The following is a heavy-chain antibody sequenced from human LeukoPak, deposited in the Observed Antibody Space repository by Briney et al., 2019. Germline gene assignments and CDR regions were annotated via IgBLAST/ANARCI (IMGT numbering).Heavy chain of an antibody. V-gene: IGHV1-69*04. CDR2: IIPILGIA. CDR1: GGTFSSYT. CDR3: ARDQVVPADPDAFDI. D-gene: IGHD2-2*01. Sequence: SVKVSCKASGGTFSSYTISWVRQAPGQGLEWMGRIIPILGIANHAQKFQGRVTITADKSTSTAYMELSSLRSEDTAVYYCARDQVVPADPDAFDIWGQGTMVTVSS. J-gene: IGHJ3*02.